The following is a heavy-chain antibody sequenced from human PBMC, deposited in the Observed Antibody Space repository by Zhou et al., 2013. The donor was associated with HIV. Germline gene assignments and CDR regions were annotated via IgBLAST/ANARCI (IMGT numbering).Heavy chain of an antibody. Sequence: LVQSGAEVKKPGASVKVSCKASGYTFTNYYIHWVRQAPGQGLEYMGIINPSGGSTRYAQKFQGRVTMTRETSTSTVYMELSSLRSEDTAVYYCARDAANYGGNLGRFDYWGQGTLVTVSS. CDR2: INPSGGST. V-gene: IGHV1-46*01. CDR3: ARDAANYGGNLGRFDY. J-gene: IGHJ4*02. CDR1: GYTFTNYY. D-gene: IGHD4-17*01.